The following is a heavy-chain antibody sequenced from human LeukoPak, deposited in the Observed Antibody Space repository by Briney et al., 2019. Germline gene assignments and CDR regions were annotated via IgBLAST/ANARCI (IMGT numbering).Heavy chain of an antibody. J-gene: IGHJ4*02. CDR2: IKSNTDGGTS. CDR1: GFTFSDAW. CDR3: ATIGRTYGTPIDY. D-gene: IGHD3-10*01. Sequence: GGSLRLSCAASGFTFSDAWMSWVRQAPGKGLEWVGRIKSNTDGGTSDYSTPVKGRFTISRDDSENTLFLQLNSLKTEDTAVYYCATIGRTYGTPIDYWGQGTLVTVSS. V-gene: IGHV3-15*01.